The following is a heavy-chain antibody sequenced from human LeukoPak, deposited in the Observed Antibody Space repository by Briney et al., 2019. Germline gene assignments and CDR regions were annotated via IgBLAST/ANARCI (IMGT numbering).Heavy chain of an antibody. CDR2: ISSSSSYI. Sequence: PGGSLRLSCAASGFTFSSYSMNWVRQAPGKGLERVSSISSSSSYIYYADSVKGRFTISRDNAKNSLYLQMNSLRAEDTAVYYCARAEGYSYGPFYYYYYMDVWGKGTTVTVSS. CDR3: ARAEGYSYGPFYYYYYMDV. CDR1: GFTFSSYS. J-gene: IGHJ6*03. D-gene: IGHD5-18*01. V-gene: IGHV3-21*01.